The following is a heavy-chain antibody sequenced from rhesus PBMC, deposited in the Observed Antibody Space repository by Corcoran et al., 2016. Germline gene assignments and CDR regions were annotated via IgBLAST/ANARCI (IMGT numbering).Heavy chain of an antibody. CDR2: INGNSGST. D-gene: IGHD6S26*01. V-gene: IGHV4-80*01. CDR3: AREGSGWSNRFDV. CDR1: GAPISSDW. Sequence: QVQLQESGPGLVKPSEHLSLTCAVSGAPISSDWWRRNRQPHGKGLEWIGEINGNSGSTYYNPSLKSRVTLSKDASKNQFSLKLSSVTAADTAVYYCAREGSGWSNRFDVWGPGVLVTVSS. J-gene: IGHJ5-1*01.